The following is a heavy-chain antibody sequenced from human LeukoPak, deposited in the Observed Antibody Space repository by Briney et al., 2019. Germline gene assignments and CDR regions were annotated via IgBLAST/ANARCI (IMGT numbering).Heavy chain of an antibody. Sequence: PGGSLRLSCAASGFTVSSNFMTWVRQAPGKGLEWVSVIYSGGDTKYADSVKGRFTISRDNSKNTLYLQMNSPRAEDTAVYYCARDHGYYDSSGYHWGAFDIWGQGTRVTVSS. CDR2: IYSGGDT. D-gene: IGHD3-22*01. CDR1: GFTVSSNF. V-gene: IGHV3-66*01. CDR3: ARDHGYYDSSGYHWGAFDI. J-gene: IGHJ3*02.